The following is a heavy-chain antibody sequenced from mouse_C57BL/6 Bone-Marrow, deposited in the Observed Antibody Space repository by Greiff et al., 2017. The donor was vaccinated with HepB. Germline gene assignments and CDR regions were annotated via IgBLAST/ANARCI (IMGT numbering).Heavy chain of an antibody. CDR3: AREGDDGYYTSFAY. D-gene: IGHD2-3*01. Sequence: QVQLQQSGAELVKPGASVKMSCKASGYTFTSCWITWVKQRPGQGLEWIGDIYPGSGSTNYNEKFKSKATLTVDTSSSTAYMQLSSLTSEDSAVYYCAREGDDGYYTSFAYWGQGTLVTVSA. CDR1: GYTFTSCW. J-gene: IGHJ3*01. CDR2: IYPGSGST. V-gene: IGHV1-55*01.